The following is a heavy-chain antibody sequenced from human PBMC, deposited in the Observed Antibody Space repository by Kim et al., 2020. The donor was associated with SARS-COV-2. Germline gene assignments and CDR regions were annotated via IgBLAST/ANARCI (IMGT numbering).Heavy chain of an antibody. J-gene: IGHJ5*02. V-gene: IGHV4-39*01. Sequence: SETLSLTCTVSGGSISSSSYYWGWIRQPPGKGLEWIGSIYYSGNTYYNPPLKSRVTISVDTSRNQFSLKLSSVTAADTAVFYCVRHFSDFWTGFDHWGQGTRVTASS. CDR1: GGSISSSSYY. CDR2: IYYSGNT. D-gene: IGHD3-3*01. CDR3: VRHFSDFWTGFDH.